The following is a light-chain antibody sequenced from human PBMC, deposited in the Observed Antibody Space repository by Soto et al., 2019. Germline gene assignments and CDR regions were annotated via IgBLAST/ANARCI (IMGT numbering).Light chain of an antibody. CDR1: QSVFSS. V-gene: IGKV3-15*01. CDR2: GAS. CDR3: QQYNNWPQLT. Sequence: EIVLTQSPGTLSLSPGERATLSCRASQSVFSSLAWYQQKPGQAPRLLIYGASTRATGIPARFSGSGSGTEFTLTISSLQSEDFAVYYCQQYNNWPQLTFGGGTKVDIK. J-gene: IGKJ4*01.